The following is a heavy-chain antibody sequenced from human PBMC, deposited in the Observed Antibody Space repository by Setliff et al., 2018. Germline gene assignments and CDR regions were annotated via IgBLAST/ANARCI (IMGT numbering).Heavy chain of an antibody. CDR2: IQHDGNIK. Sequence: PGGSLRLSCVASGFTFSNYGMHWARQAPGKGLEWVTYIQHDGNIKHYADSVKGRCTISRDNSKNTLYLEMSSLRPEDTAVYYCAKVIGGYPPKPSDYWGQGTLVTVSS. CDR3: AKVIGGYPPKPSDY. J-gene: IGHJ4*02. CDR1: GFTFSNYG. D-gene: IGHD3-16*02. V-gene: IGHV3-30*02.